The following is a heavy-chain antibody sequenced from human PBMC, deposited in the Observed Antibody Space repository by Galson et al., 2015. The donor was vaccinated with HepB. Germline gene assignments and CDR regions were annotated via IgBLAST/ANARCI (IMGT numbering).Heavy chain of an antibody. CDR3: ARARNVLGYCSSTSCSDAFDI. D-gene: IGHD2-2*01. CDR2: INPNSGGT. J-gene: IGHJ3*02. CDR1: GYTFTGYY. V-gene: IGHV1-2*02. Sequence: SVKVSCKASGYTFTGYYMHWVRQAPGQGLEWMGWINPNSGGTNYAQKFQGRVTMTRDTSISTAYMELSRLRSDDTAVYYCARARNVLGYCSSTSCSDAFDIWGQGTMVTVSS.